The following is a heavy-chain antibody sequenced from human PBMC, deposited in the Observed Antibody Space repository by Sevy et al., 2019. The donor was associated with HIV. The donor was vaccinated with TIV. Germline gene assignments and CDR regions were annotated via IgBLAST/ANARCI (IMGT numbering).Heavy chain of an antibody. V-gene: IGHV3-21*01. J-gene: IGHJ4*02. CDR3: ARAGTWADYGDYVSDY. Sequence: GGSLRLSCAASGFTFSSYSMNWVRQAPGKGLEWVSSISSSSSYIYYADSVKGRFTISRDNAKNSLYLQMNSLRAEDTAVYYCARAGTWADYGDYVSDYWGQGTLVTVSS. CDR2: ISSSSSYI. CDR1: GFTFSSYS. D-gene: IGHD4-17*01.